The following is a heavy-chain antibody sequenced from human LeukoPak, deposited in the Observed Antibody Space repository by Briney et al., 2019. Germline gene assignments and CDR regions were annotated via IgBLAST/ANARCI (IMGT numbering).Heavy chain of an antibody. J-gene: IGHJ4*02. D-gene: IGHD3-3*01. CDR1: GGSISSSSYY. V-gene: IGHV4-39*01. CDR3: ASWGFYDFWSGYYYYFDY. CDR2: IYYSGST. Sequence: SETLSLTCTVSGGSISSSSYYWGWIRQPPGKGLEWIGSIYYSGSTYYNPSLESRVTISVDTSKNQFSLKLSSVTAADTAVYYCASWGFYDFWSGYYYYFDYWGQGTLVTVSS.